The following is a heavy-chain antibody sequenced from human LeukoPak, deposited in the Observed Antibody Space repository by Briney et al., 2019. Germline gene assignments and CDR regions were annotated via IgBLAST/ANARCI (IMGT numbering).Heavy chain of an antibody. V-gene: IGHV1-46*01. CDR3: ARVEGSSRGYRGFDP. J-gene: IGHJ5*02. CDR1: GYTFTSYY. Sequence: ASVKVSCKASGYTFTSYYMHWVRQAPGQGLEWMGIINPSGGSTSYAQKFQGRVTMTRDTSTSTVYMELSSLRSEDTAVYYCARVEGSSRGYRGFDPWGQGTLVTVSS. D-gene: IGHD6-25*01. CDR2: INPSGGST.